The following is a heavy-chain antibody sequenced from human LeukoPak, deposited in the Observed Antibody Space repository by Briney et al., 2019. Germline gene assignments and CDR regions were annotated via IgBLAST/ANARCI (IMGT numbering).Heavy chain of an antibody. J-gene: IGHJ6*02. CDR1: GGSISSGGYY. D-gene: IGHD6-13*01. V-gene: IGHV4-31*03. CDR2: IYYSGST. CDR3: ARVLGTGSSWYVYYYYGMDV. Sequence: PSESLSLTCTVSGGSISSGGYYWSWIRQHPGKGLEWIGYIYYSGSTYYNPSLKSRVTISVDTSKNQFSLKLSSVTAADTAVYYCARVLGTGSSWYVYYYYGMDVWGQGTTVTVSS.